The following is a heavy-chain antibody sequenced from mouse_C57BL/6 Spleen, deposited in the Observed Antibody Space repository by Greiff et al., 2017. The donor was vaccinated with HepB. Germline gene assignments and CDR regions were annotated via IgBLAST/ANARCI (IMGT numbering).Heavy chain of an antibody. Sequence: EVQLVESGGGLVKPGGSLKLSCAASGFTFSDYGMHWVRQAPEKGLEWVAYISSGSSTIYYADTVKGRFTISRDNAKNTLFLQMTSLRSEDTAMYYCARNDYDGGSYYAMDYWGQGTSVTVSS. J-gene: IGHJ4*01. V-gene: IGHV5-17*01. CDR2: ISSGSSTI. CDR1: GFTFSDYG. D-gene: IGHD2-4*01. CDR3: ARNDYDGGSYYAMDY.